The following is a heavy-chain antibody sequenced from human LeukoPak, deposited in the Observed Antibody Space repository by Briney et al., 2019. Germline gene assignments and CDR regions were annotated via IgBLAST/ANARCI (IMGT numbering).Heavy chain of an antibody. Sequence: GGSLRLSCAASGFTFSDHYMDWVRQAPGKGLEWVGRTRNKANSYTTEYAASVKGRFTISRDDSKNSLHLQMNSLKTEDTAVYYCARASAITMVRGVISYYYYMDVWGKGTTVTVSS. D-gene: IGHD3-10*01. J-gene: IGHJ6*03. CDR2: TRNKANSYTT. CDR1: GFTFSDHY. V-gene: IGHV3-72*01. CDR3: ARASAITMVRGVISYYYYMDV.